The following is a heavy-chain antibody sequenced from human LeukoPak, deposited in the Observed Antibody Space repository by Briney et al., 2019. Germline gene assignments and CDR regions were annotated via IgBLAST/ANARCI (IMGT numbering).Heavy chain of an antibody. CDR2: MTSDTKTI. Sequence: PGGSLRLSCAASGFTFSIYSMNWIRQAPGKGLEWISYMTSDTKTIHYADSVKGRFSISRDNARKSLYLQMNSLRAEDTAVYYCARSVEGHFDYWGQGTVVTVSS. D-gene: IGHD1-1*01. CDR3: ARSVEGHFDY. CDR1: GFTFSIYS. V-gene: IGHV3-48*04. J-gene: IGHJ4*02.